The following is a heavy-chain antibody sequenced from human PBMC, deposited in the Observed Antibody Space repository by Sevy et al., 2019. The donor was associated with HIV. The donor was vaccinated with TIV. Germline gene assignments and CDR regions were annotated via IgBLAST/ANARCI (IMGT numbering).Heavy chain of an antibody. CDR2: IWYDGSNK. V-gene: IGHV3-33*01. Sequence: GGSLRRSCVASGFTFSTYGMHWVRQAPGKGLEWVAVIWYDGSNKEYVDSVKGRFTISRDNSKDTLYLQMNSLRAEDTAVYYCARENIAVAGIGYYFDHWGQGTLVTVSS. CDR3: ARENIAVAGIGYYFDH. J-gene: IGHJ4*02. D-gene: IGHD6-19*01. CDR1: GFTFSTYG.